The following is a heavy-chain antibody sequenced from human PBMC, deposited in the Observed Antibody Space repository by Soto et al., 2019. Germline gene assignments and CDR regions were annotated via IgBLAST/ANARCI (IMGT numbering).Heavy chain of an antibody. Sequence: SQTLSLTCAISGDSVASDSTGWNWIRQSPSRGLEWLGRTYYRSKWYSEYAVSVKSRITINPDTSKNQLSLHLNSVTPEDTAVYYCVRGIAVTGFNSWGQGTLVTVSS. D-gene: IGHD6-19*01. CDR1: GDSVASDSTG. V-gene: IGHV6-1*01. CDR2: TYYRSKWYS. CDR3: VRGIAVTGFNS. J-gene: IGHJ5*01.